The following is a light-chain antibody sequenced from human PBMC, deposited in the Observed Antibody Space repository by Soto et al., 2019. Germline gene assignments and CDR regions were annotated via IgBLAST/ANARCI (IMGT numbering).Light chain of an antibody. CDR3: QHYGA. J-gene: IGKJ1*01. V-gene: IGKV3-20*01. Sequence: EIVLTQSPGTLSLSPGERATLSCRASQSVSSSYLAWYQQKLGQAPRLLIYGASSRATGIPDRFSGSGSGTDFTLTISRLEPEDFAVYYCQHYGAFGQGTKVEIK. CDR2: GAS. CDR1: QSVSSSY.